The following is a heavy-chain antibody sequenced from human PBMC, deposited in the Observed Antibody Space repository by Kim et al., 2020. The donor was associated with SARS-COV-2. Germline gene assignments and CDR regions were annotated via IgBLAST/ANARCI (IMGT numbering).Heavy chain of an antibody. CDR3: ARGPNYSPFDY. Sequence: YYADSVRGRFTISRDNDKNSLYLQMNSLRAEDTAVYYCARGPNYSPFDYWGQGTLVTVSS. D-gene: IGHD4-4*01. V-gene: IGHV3-48*03. J-gene: IGHJ4*02.